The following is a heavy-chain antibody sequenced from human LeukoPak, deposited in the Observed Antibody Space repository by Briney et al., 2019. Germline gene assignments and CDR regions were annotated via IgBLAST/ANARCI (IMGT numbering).Heavy chain of an antibody. CDR2: ISISGTTT. CDR3: AKDTLAAGLFFDY. CDR1: GFIFSDFY. Sequence: GGSLRLSCAASGFIFSDFYMGWIRQAPGKGLEWVSYISISGTTTNYADSVKGRFTISRDDARNSLYLQMNSLRAEDTAVYYCAKDTLAAGLFFDYWGQGTLVTVSS. D-gene: IGHD6-13*01. V-gene: IGHV3-11*01. J-gene: IGHJ4*02.